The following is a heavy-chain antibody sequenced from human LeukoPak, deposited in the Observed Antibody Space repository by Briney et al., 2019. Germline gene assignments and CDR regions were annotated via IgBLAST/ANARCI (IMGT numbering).Heavy chain of an antibody. Sequence: GGSLRLSCAASGFTFSNYGMHWVRQAPGKGLGWVAVISYDGSNKYYADSVKGRFTTSRDNSKNTLYLQMNSLRAENTAVYYCAKGRERGADYGDFTGAFDIWGQGTMVTVSS. D-gene: IGHD4-17*01. J-gene: IGHJ3*02. V-gene: IGHV3-30*18. CDR3: AKGRERGADYGDFTGAFDI. CDR2: ISYDGSNK. CDR1: GFTFSNYG.